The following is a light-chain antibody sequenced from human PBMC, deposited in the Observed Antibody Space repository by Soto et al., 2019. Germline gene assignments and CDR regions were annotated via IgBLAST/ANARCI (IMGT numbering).Light chain of an antibody. CDR3: QQFRSFPIT. CDR2: KAS. J-gene: IGKJ5*01. CDR1: QSISSW. V-gene: IGKV1-5*03. Sequence: IPMTQSPSTLSGSVGDRVTITCRASQSISSWLAWYQQKPGKAPKLLIYKASSLESGVPSRFRASGSGTDLTITISSLQPEDCETYYCQQFRSFPITFGQGTRLEIK.